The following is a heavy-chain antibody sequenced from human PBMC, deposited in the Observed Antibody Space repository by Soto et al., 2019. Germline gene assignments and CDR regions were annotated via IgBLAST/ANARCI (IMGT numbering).Heavy chain of an antibody. CDR3: ARDLTSYGSGRPTIDY. Sequence: QVQLVESAGGVVQPGRSLRLSCAASGFTFSNSAMHWVRQAPGKGLEWVAVIWYDGSNKYYADSVKGRFTISRDNSRDNLYLQMNSLGAGDTAVYYCARDLTSYGSGRPTIDYWGQGTLVTVSS. CDR1: GFTFSNSA. J-gene: IGHJ4*02. V-gene: IGHV3-33*01. CDR2: IWYDGSNK. D-gene: IGHD3-10*01.